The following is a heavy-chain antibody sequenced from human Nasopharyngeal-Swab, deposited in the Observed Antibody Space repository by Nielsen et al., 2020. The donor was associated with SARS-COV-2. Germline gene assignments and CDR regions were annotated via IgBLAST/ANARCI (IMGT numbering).Heavy chain of an antibody. D-gene: IGHD1-26*01. V-gene: IGHV3-23*01. J-gene: IGHJ4*02. CDR1: GFTFSSYA. CDR3: ARVGATNRNCFDY. Sequence: GESLKISCAASGFTFSSYAMSWVRQAPGKGLEWVSAISGSGGSTYYADSVKGRFTISRDNSKNTLYLQMNSLRAEDTAVYYCARVGATNRNCFDYWGQGTLVTVSS. CDR2: ISGSGGST.